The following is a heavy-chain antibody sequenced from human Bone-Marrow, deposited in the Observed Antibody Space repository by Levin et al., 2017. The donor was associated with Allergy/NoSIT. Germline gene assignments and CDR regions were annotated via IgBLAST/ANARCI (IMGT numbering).Heavy chain of an antibody. V-gene: IGHV4-34*01. J-gene: IGHJ5*02. Sequence: PSETLSLTCAVYGGSISGRHWSWIRQPPGKGLEWIGEINESGGTKYNPSLRSRVTISVDTSKNQYSVRLTSVTAADTAVYYCTRNNWFDPWGRGTLVTVSS. CDR1: GGSISGRH. CDR2: INESGGT. CDR3: TRNNWFDP.